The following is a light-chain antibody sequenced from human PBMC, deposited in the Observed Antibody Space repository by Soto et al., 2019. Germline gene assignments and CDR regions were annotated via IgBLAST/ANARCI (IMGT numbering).Light chain of an antibody. CDR1: SSNIGAGFD. CDR3: QSYDSSLSVV. Sequence: QSVLTQPPSVPGAPGPRVTISCTGSSSNIGAGFDVHWYQQLPGTAPKLLIYGNSNRPSGVPDRFSGSKSGTSASLAITGLQAEDEADYYCQSYDSSLSVVFGGGTKLTVL. CDR2: GNS. J-gene: IGLJ2*01. V-gene: IGLV1-40*01.